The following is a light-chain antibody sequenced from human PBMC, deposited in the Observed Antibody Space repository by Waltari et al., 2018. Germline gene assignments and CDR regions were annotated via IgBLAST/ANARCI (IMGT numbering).Light chain of an antibody. J-gene: IGLJ2*01. V-gene: IGLV1-47*01. Sequence: QSVLTQPPSASGAPGQEVSISCSGGSTTIPNYVFWYQQFPGTAPKLIVYKDYERPSGVPDRFSGSGSGTDFTLTISSLQAEDVAVYFCQQHFTIPLTFGGGT. CDR2: KDY. CDR3: QQHFTIPLT. CDR1: STTIPNY.